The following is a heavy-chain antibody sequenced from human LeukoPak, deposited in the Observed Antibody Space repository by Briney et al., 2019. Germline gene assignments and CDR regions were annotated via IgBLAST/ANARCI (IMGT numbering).Heavy chain of an antibody. J-gene: IGHJ3*02. V-gene: IGHV1-46*01. CDR1: GYTFTGYY. D-gene: IGHD2-21*02. CDR3: ASALVNCGGDCYSVFAAFDI. Sequence: GASVKVSCKSSGYTFTGYYIHWLRQAPGQGLEWMGITNPSGGSTSYAQKVQGRVTMTRDTSTSTVYMELSSLRSEDTAVYYCASALVNCGGDCYSVFAAFDIWGQGTMVAVSS. CDR2: TNPSGGST.